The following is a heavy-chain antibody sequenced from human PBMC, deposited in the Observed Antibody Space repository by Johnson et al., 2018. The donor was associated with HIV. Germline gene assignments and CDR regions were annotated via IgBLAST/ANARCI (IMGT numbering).Heavy chain of an antibody. D-gene: IGHD6-13*01. CDR1: GFTFSDYY. V-gene: IGHV3-30*14. CDR3: ARDGESQQLPLGDAFDV. Sequence: QVQLVESGGGLVQPVGSLRLSCAASGFTFSDYYMSWIRQAPGKGLEWVAVISYDGSNKYYADSVKGRFTISRDNSKNTLYLQMSSLKVEDTAMYYCARDGESQQLPLGDAFDVWGQGTMVIVSS. CDR2: ISYDGSNK. J-gene: IGHJ3*01.